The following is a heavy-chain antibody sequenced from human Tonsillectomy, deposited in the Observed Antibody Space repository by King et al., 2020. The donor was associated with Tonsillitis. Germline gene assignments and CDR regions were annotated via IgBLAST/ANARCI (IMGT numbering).Heavy chain of an antibody. Sequence: VQLQESGPGLVKPSQTLSLTCSVSGESIRSGRHYWSWIRQPAGKGLEWSGRMYTNGETNYNPSLKSRVTISLDTSKNQFSLYLTSLTATDTAVYYCAAGQQPMGLDCWGQGTLVTVSS. CDR3: AAGQQPMGLDC. J-gene: IGHJ4*02. D-gene: IGHD3-16*01. CDR1: GESIRSGRHY. V-gene: IGHV4-61*02. CDR2: MYTNGET.